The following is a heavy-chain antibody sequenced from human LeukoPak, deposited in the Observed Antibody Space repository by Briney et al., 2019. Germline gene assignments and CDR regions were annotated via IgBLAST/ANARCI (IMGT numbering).Heavy chain of an antibody. CDR3: AKDIEYSSSSDVDY. V-gene: IGHV3-43*02. CDR2: ISGAGGNT. D-gene: IGHD6-6*01. Sequence: GGSLTLSCPVYGFTCDDYAMQSVRHAPGKGIEWVSLISGAGGNTYYADSVKGRFTIFRDNSKNSLYLQMNSLRTEDTALYYCAKDIEYSSSSDVDYWGQGTLVTVAS. J-gene: IGHJ4*02. CDR1: GFTCDDYA.